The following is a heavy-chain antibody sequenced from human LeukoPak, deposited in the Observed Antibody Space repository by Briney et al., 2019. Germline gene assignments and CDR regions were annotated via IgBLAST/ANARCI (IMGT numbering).Heavy chain of an antibody. D-gene: IGHD2-15*01. Sequence: PSETLSLTCAVYGGSFNGYYWSWIRQPPGKGLEWIGEINHSGSTNYNPSLKSRVTISVDTSKNQFSLKLSSVTAADTAGDYCARIGSRGGGDYYYYGMDVWGQGTTVTVSS. CDR3: ARIGSRGGGDYYYYGMDV. J-gene: IGHJ6*02. CDR2: INHSGST. CDR1: GGSFNGYY. V-gene: IGHV4-34*01.